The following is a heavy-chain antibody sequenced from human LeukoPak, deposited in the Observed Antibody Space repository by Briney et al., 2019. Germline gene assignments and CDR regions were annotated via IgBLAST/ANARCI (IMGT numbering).Heavy chain of an antibody. V-gene: IGHV4-34*01. CDR1: GGSFSGYY. CDR3: ARLGGRMITFGGVIGPSWFDP. J-gene: IGHJ5*02. Sequence: SETLSLTCAVYGGSFSGYYWCWIRQPPGKGLEWIGIIYYSGSTYYNPSLKSRVTISVDTSKNQFSLKLSSVTAADTAVYYCARLGGRMITFGGVIGPSWFDPWGQGTLVTVSS. CDR2: IYYSGST. D-gene: IGHD3-16*02.